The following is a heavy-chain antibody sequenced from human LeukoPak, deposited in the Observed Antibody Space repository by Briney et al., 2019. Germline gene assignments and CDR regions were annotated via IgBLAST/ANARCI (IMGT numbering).Heavy chain of an antibody. Sequence: PGGSLRLSCAASGFTFSSYWMSWVRQAPGKGLEWVANIKQDGSEKYYVDSVKGRFTISRDNAKNSLYLQMDSLRAEDTAVYYCARCGGGNPRWFDPWGQGTLVTVSS. V-gene: IGHV3-7*01. CDR1: GFTFSSYW. D-gene: IGHD4-23*01. J-gene: IGHJ5*02. CDR3: ARCGGGNPRWFDP. CDR2: IKQDGSEK.